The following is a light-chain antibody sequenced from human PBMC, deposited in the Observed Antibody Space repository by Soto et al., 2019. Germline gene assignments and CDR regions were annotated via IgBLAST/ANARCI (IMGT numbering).Light chain of an antibody. CDR2: GSS. J-gene: IGKJ4*01. V-gene: IGKV3-15*01. Sequence: EIVMTQSPATLSVSPGERATLSCRASQSVTSLAWYQQKPGQPPRLLIYGSSTRATGIPARFSGSGSGTEFTLTISSLQSEDFAVYYCQQYDNWPPLTFGGGTKVEIK. CDR1: QSVTS. CDR3: QQYDNWPPLT.